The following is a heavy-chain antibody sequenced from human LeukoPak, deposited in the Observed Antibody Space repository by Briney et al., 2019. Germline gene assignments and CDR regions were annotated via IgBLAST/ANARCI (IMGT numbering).Heavy chain of an antibody. Sequence: SETLSLTCAVYGGSFSGYYWSWIRQPPGKGLGWIGEINHSGSTNYNPSLKSRVTISVDTYKNQFSLKLSSVTAADTAVYYCARYHNILTGFDYWGQGTLVTVSS. CDR1: GGSFSGYY. D-gene: IGHD3-9*01. CDR3: ARYHNILTGFDY. CDR2: INHSGST. V-gene: IGHV4-34*01. J-gene: IGHJ4*02.